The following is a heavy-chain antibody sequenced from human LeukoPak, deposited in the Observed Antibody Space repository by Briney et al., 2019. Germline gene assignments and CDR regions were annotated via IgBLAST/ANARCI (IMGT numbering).Heavy chain of an antibody. V-gene: IGHV1-69*13. CDR1: GGTFGSYA. CDR2: IIPMFGEA. J-gene: IGHJ4*02. Sequence: SVKVSYKASGGTFGSYALSWVRQAPGQGLEWMGRIIPMFGEAKYAQKFQARVTITADESTRTVYMELSSLTSEDTAVYYCARVGDWNDLVYWGQGTLVTVSS. D-gene: IGHD1-1*01. CDR3: ARVGDWNDLVY.